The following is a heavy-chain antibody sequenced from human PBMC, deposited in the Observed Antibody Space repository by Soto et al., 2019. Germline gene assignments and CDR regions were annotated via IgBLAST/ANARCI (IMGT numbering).Heavy chain of an antibody. V-gene: IGHV3-30-3*01. CDR2: ISYGGSNK. D-gene: IGHD4-17*01. CDR1: GFTFSSYA. CDR3: ARCTVTTRLVPFDI. Sequence: QVQLVESGGGVVQPGRSLRLSCAASGFTFSSYAMHWVRQAPGKGLEWVAVISYGGSNKYYADSVKGRFTISRDNSKNTLYLQMNSLRAEDTDVYNCARCTVTTRLVPFDIRGQGTMVTVSS. J-gene: IGHJ3*02.